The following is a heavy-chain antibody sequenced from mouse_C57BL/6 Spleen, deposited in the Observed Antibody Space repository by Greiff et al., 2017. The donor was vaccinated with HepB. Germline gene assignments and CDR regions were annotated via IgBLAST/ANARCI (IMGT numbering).Heavy chain of an antibody. D-gene: IGHD2-4*01. J-gene: IGHJ3*01. V-gene: IGHV5-4*01. Sequence: EVQLVESGGGLVKPGGSLKLSCAASGFTFSSSAMSWVRQTPEKRLEWVATISDGGSYTYYPDNVKGRFTISRDNAKNNLYLQMSHLKSEDTAMYYCARSPIYYDYDGFAYWGQGTLVTVSA. CDR3: ARSPIYYDYDGFAY. CDR1: GFTFSSSA. CDR2: ISDGGSYT.